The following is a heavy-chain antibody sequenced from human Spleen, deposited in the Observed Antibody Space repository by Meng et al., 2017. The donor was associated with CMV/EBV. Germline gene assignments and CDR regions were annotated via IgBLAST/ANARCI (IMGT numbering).Heavy chain of an antibody. J-gene: IGHJ6*02. Sequence: ASVQVSCKASGYTFTTYYIHWVRQAPGQGLEWMGRINPSGGSTSYTQKFQGRVTMTRDTSTRTVSMELSSLRSEDTAVYDCAREFITIFGVIITGDSYGMDVWGQGTTVTVSS. CDR2: INPSGGST. CDR3: AREFITIFGVIITGDSYGMDV. V-gene: IGHV1-46*01. D-gene: IGHD3-3*01. CDR1: GYTFTTYY.